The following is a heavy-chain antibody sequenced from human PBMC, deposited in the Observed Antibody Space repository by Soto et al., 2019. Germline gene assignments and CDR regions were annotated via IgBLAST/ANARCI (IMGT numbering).Heavy chain of an antibody. CDR1: GFTFSSYG. CDR3: ARDPYDYIWGSYRFAEYFQH. Sequence: GGSLRLSCAASGFTFSSYGMHWVRQAPGKGLEWVAVIWYDGSNKYYADSVKGRFTISRDNSKNTLYLQMNSLRAEDTAVYYCARDPYDYIWGSYRFAEYFQHWGQGTLVTVSS. V-gene: IGHV3-33*01. J-gene: IGHJ1*01. D-gene: IGHD3-16*02. CDR2: IWYDGSNK.